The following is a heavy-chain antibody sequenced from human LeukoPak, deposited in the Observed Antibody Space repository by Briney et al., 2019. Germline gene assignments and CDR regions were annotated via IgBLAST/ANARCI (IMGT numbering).Heavy chain of an antibody. CDR3: ARDPISPVSGSWFLEWLFDY. D-gene: IGHD3-3*01. Sequence: GGSLRPSCAASGFTFSSYAMSWVRQAPGKGLEWVSAISGSGGSTYYADSVKGRFTISRDNSKNTLYLQMNSLRAEDTAVYYCARDPISPVSGSWFLEWLFDYWGQGTLVTVSS. J-gene: IGHJ4*02. V-gene: IGHV3-23*01. CDR2: ISGSGGST. CDR1: GFTFSSYA.